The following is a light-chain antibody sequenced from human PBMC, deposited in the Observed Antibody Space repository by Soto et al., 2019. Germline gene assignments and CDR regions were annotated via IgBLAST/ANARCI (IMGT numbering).Light chain of an antibody. CDR2: EVS. CDR1: SSDVGGYNY. J-gene: IGLJ3*02. V-gene: IGLV2-14*01. CDR3: SSYTSSSTMV. Sequence: QSVLTQPASVSGSPGQSITISCTGTSSDVGGYNYVSWYQQHPGKAPKLMIYEVSNRPSGVSNRFSGSKSGNTASLTISGLPAEDEDDYYCSSYTSSSTMVFGGGTQLTVL.